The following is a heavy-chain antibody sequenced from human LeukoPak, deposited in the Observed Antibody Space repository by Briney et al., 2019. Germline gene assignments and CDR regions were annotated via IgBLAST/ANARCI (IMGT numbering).Heavy chain of an antibody. V-gene: IGHV3-30*03. J-gene: IGHJ6*03. Sequence: GGSLRLSCAASGFTFSRYGIHWVRQAPGKGLEWVAVISSDGSNKNYADSVKGRFTISRDNSKNTLYLQMNSLRAEDTAVYYCARGYDIALGYYYYYMDVWGKGTTVTVSS. D-gene: IGHD3-9*01. CDR2: ISSDGSNK. CDR1: GFTFSRYG. CDR3: ARGYDIALGYYYYYMDV.